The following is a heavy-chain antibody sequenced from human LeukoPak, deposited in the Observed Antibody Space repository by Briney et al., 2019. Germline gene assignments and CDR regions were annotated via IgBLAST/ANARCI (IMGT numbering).Heavy chain of an antibody. CDR3: ARLQATVTIHAYFDY. CDR1: GGSIRSYY. V-gene: IGHV4-59*01. J-gene: IGHJ4*01. Sequence: SETLSLTCTVSGGSIRSYYWSWIRQPPGKGLEWIGYIYYSGSTNYNPSLKSRVAISVDTSKNQFSLKLDSVTAADTAVYYCARLQATVTIHAYFDYWGQGTLVTVSS. D-gene: IGHD4-17*01. CDR2: IYYSGST.